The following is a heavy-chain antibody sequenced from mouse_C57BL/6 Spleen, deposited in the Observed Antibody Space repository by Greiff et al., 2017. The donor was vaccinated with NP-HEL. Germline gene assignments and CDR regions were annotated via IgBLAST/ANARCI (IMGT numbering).Heavy chain of an antibody. D-gene: IGHD5-1*01. CDR1: GYSFTGYF. CDR3: ARYGEYVAFAY. V-gene: IGHV1-20*01. CDR2: INPYNGDT. J-gene: IGHJ3*01. Sequence: EVQLQQSGPELVKPGDSVKISCKASGYSFTGYFMNWVMQSHGKSLEWIGRINPYNGDTFYNQKFKGKATLTVDKSSSTAHMELRSLTSEDSAVYYCARYGEYVAFAYWGQGTLVTVSA.